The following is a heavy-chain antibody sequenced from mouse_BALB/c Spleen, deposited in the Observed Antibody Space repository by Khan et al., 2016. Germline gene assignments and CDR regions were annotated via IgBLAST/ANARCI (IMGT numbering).Heavy chain of an antibody. J-gene: IGHJ2*01. CDR3: ASRVDDFDY. V-gene: IGHV5-6-5*01. Sequence: EVELVESGGGLVKPGGSLKLSCAASGYTFSSYAMSWVRQTPEKRLEWVASISSGGSSFYSDLLNDRFTTFSDNARNILYLQMSSLMPEDTAMYYCASRVDDFDYWGQGTTLTVSS. CDR2: ISSGGSS. D-gene: IGHD3-3*01. CDR1: GYTFSSYA.